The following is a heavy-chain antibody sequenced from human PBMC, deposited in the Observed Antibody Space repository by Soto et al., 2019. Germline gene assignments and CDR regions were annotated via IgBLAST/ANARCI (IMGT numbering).Heavy chain of an antibody. J-gene: IGHJ5*02. CDR2: IYYSGST. CDR3: ARAGGYCSSTSRYGFWFDP. CDR1: GGSISSYY. D-gene: IGHD2-2*01. Sequence: SETLSLNCTVSGGSISSYYWSWIRQPPGKGLEWIGYIYYSGSTNYNPSLKSRVTISVDTSKNQFSLKLSSVTAADTAVYYCARAGGYCSSTSRYGFWFDPWGQGTLVTVSS. V-gene: IGHV4-59*08.